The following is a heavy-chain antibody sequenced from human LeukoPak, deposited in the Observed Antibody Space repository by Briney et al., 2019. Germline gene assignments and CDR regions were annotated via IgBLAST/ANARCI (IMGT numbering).Heavy chain of an antibody. D-gene: IGHD3-3*01. CDR1: GGSFSGYY. CDR3: ARVRYFTIFGVVPRTYYFDY. J-gene: IGHJ4*02. CDR2: INHSGST. V-gene: IGHV4-34*01. Sequence: PSETLSLTCAVYGGSFSGYYWSWIRQPPGKGLEWIGEINHSGSTNYNPSLKSRVTISVDTSKNQFSLKLSSVTAADTAVYYCARVRYFTIFGVVPRTYYFDYWGQGTLVTVFS.